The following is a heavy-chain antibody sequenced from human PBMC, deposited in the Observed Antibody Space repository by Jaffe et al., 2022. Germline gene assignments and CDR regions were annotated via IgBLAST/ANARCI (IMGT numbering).Heavy chain of an antibody. D-gene: IGHD2-2*01. Sequence: QVQLQQWGAGLLKPSETLSLTCAVYGGSFSGYYWSWIRQPPGKGLEWIGEINHSGSTNYNPSLKSRVTISVDTSKNQFSLKLSSVTAADTAVYYCARAIVVVPAAMEGAPEPLENWFDPWGQGTLVTVSS. CDR1: GGSFSGYY. J-gene: IGHJ5*02. V-gene: IGHV4-34*01. CDR2: INHSGST. CDR3: ARAIVVVPAAMEGAPEPLENWFDP.